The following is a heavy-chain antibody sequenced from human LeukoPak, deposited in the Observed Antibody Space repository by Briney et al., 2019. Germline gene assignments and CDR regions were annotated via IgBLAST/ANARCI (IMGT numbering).Heavy chain of an antibody. CDR1: GGSISSYY. Sequence: SETLSLTCTVSGGSISSYYWSWIRQPPGKGLEWIGYIYYSGSTNYNPSLKSRVTISVDTSKNQFSLKLSSVTAADTAVYYCARGSPAAPNWFDPWGQGTLVAVSS. J-gene: IGHJ5*02. V-gene: IGHV4-59*01. CDR2: IYYSGST. CDR3: ARGSPAAPNWFDP. D-gene: IGHD2-2*01.